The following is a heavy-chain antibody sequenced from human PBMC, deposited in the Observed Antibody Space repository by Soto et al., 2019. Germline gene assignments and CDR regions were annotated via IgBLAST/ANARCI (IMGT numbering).Heavy chain of an antibody. CDR2: IYYSGST. D-gene: IGHD4-17*01. Sequence: QLQLQESGPGLVKPSETLSLTCTVSGGSISSSSYYWGWIRQPPGKGLEWIGSIYYSGSTYYNPSLKSRVTISVDTSKNQFSLKLSSVTAADTAVYYCASLTTLYYYYGMDVWGQGTTVTVSS. CDR1: GGSISSSSYY. J-gene: IGHJ6*02. V-gene: IGHV4-39*01. CDR3: ASLTTLYYYYGMDV.